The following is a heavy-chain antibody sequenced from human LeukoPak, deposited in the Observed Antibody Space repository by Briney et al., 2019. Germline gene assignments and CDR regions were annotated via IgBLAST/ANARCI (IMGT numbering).Heavy chain of an antibody. V-gene: IGHV3-11*04. CDR1: GFTFSDYY. Sequence: GGSLRLSCAASGFTFSDYYMSWIRQAPGKGLEWVSYISSSGGTIYYADSVKGRFTISRDNAKNSLYLQMNSLRAEDTAVYYCARDKYYYDSSGLWGYWGQGTLVTVSS. CDR2: ISSSGGTI. D-gene: IGHD3-22*01. J-gene: IGHJ4*02. CDR3: ARDKYYYDSSGLWGY.